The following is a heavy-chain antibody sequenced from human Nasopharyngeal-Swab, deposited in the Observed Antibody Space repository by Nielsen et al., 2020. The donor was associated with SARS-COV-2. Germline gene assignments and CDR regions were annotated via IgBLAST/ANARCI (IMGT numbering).Heavy chain of an antibody. D-gene: IGHD2-2*01. CDR3: ATGPAVVPAAIGPLFDYYYYYGMDV. CDR2: MNPNSGNT. J-gene: IGHJ6*02. CDR1: GYTFTSYD. V-gene: IGHV1-8*01. Sequence: ASVKVSCKASGYTFTSYDINWVRQATGQGLEWMGWMNPNSGNTGYAQKFQGRVTMTRNTSISTAYMELSSLRSEDTAVYYCATGPAVVPAAIGPLFDYYYYYGMDVWGQGTTVTVSS.